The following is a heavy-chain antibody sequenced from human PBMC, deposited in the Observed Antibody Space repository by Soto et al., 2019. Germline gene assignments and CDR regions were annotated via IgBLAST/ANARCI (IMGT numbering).Heavy chain of an antibody. J-gene: IGHJ4*02. CDR1: GFTFSGSW. CDR2: INGDGSGT. V-gene: IGHV3-74*01. CDR3: ARGIFGSGTANDY. D-gene: IGHD3-10*01. Sequence: VQLVESGGGLVQPGGSLRLSCAASGFTFSGSWMHWVRQAPGKGLVWVSRINGDGSGTSYADFVKGRFTISRDDAKNTRFLQMNGLRAEDTAVYYCARGIFGSGTANDYWGQGTLVTVSS.